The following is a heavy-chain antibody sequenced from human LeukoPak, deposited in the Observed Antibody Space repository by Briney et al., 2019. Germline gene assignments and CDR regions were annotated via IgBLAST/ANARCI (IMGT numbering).Heavy chain of an antibody. J-gene: IGHJ6*03. D-gene: IGHD3-3*01. CDR2: IRYDGSNK. CDR3: AKEALGITIFDHGNYYYYYMDV. CDR1: GFTFSSYG. V-gene: IGHV3-30*02. Sequence: GGSLRLSCAASGFTFSSYGMHWVRQAPGKGLEWVAFIRYDGSNKYYADSVKGRFAISRDNSKNTLYLQMNSLRAEDTAVYYCAKEALGITIFDHGNYYYYYMDVWGKGTTVTVSS.